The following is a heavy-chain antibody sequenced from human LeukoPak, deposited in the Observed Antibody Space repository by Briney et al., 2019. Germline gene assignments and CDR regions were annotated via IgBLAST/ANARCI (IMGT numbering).Heavy chain of an antibody. Sequence: ASVKVSCKASGYTFTSYGISWVRQAPGQGLEWMGWISAYSGNTNYAQKLQGRVTMTTDTSTSTAYMELRSLRSDDTAVYYCARDIGYCSGGSCYPPDYWGQGTLVTVSS. CDR2: ISAYSGNT. CDR3: ARDIGYCSGGSCYPPDY. D-gene: IGHD2-15*01. J-gene: IGHJ4*02. V-gene: IGHV1-18*01. CDR1: GYTFTSYG.